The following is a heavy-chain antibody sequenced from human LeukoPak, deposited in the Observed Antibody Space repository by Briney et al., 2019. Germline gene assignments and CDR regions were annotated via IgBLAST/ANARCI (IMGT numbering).Heavy chain of an antibody. D-gene: IGHD6-13*01. CDR1: GFSFRSAG. Sequence: GRSLRLSCAASGFSFRSAGMHWVRPAPGKGLEWVAVIWYDGSKKYYVDSVKGRFTISRDNSKNTLYLQMNSLRAEDTAVYYCARVGYSSTPGNFDYWGQGTLVTVSS. J-gene: IGHJ4*02. V-gene: IGHV3-33*01. CDR2: IWYDGSKK. CDR3: ARVGYSSTPGNFDY.